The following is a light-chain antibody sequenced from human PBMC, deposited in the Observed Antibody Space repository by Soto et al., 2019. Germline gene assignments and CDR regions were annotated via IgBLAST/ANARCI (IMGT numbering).Light chain of an antibody. J-gene: IGKJ4*01. Sequence: SQSVRSNLAWYQQKPGQAPKVLIYRASSRATGIPDRFSGSGSGTDFTLTISRLEPEDFAVYYCQQYGSSPLTFGGGTKVDIK. CDR2: RAS. CDR3: QQYGSSPLT. V-gene: IGKV3-20*01. CDR1: QSVRSN.